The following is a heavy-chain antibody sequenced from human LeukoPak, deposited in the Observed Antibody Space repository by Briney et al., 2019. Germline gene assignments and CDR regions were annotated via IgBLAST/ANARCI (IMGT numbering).Heavy chain of an antibody. Sequence: GGSLRLSCAASGFTFSSYGMHWVRQAPGKGLEWVAVISYDGSNKYYADSVKGRFTISRDNSKNTLYLQMNSLRAEDTAVYYCAKVRYCSSTSCYWPPDYWGQGTLVTVS. D-gene: IGHD2-2*01. CDR3: AKVRYCSSTSCYWPPDY. CDR1: GFTFSSYG. J-gene: IGHJ4*02. CDR2: ISYDGSNK. V-gene: IGHV3-30*18.